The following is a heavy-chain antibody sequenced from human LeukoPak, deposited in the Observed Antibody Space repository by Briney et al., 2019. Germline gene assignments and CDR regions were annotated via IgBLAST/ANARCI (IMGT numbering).Heavy chain of an antibody. D-gene: IGHD6-6*01. V-gene: IGHV1-69*04. J-gene: IGHJ6*02. CDR1: GGTFTNYA. CDR3: ARYSSSSPSRGYGMDV. CDR2: IIPILDVT. Sequence: GASVKVSCKASGGTFTNYAINWVRQAPGQGLEWMGRIIPILDVTNYAQKSQGRVTITADQSTSTAYMELSSLRSEDTAVYYCARYSSSSPSRGYGMDVWGQGTTVTVSS.